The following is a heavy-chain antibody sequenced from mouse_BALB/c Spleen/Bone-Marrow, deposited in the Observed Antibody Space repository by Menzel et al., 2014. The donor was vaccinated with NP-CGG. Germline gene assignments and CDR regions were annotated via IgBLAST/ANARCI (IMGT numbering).Heavy chain of an antibody. V-gene: IGHV5-6*01. CDR1: GFTFSNYG. J-gene: IGHJ2*01. Sequence: EEQLVESGGDLVKPGGSLKLSCAASGFTFSNYGMSWVRQTPDKRLEWVATISSGGTYTFYPDSVKGRFTISRDNTKNTRTLQMTSLKSEDTAMYYCARRRDYDYFDYWGQGTTLTVSS. D-gene: IGHD2-4*01. CDR3: ARRRDYDYFDY. CDR2: ISSGGTYT.